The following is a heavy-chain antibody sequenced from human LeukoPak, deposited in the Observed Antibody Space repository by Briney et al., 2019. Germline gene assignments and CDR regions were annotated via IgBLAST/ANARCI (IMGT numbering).Heavy chain of an antibody. CDR3: ARVSGGYDSPTFDR. CDR2: INIDGSST. CDR1: GFTFSSYW. Sequence: GGSLRLSCAASGFTFSSYWMHWVRQAPGKGLVWVSRINIDGSSTSYADSVKGRFTISRDNAKNTLYLQMNSLRAEDTAFYYCARVSGGYDSPTFDRWGQGTLVTVSS. V-gene: IGHV3-74*01. J-gene: IGHJ5*02. D-gene: IGHD5-12*01.